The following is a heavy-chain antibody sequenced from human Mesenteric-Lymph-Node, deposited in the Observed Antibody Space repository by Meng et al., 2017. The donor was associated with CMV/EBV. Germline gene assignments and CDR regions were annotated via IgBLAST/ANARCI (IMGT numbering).Heavy chain of an antibody. J-gene: IGHJ6*02. Sequence: GESLKISCAASGFTFSSYWTSWVRQAPGKGLEWVADIKQDGSEKYYVDAVEGRFTISRDNAKNSLYLQMNSLRAEDTAVYYCARDPNTMIRGGFYYYYGMDVWGQGTTVTVS. V-gene: IGHV3-7*01. CDR2: IKQDGSEK. CDR3: ARDPNTMIRGGFYYYYGMDV. D-gene: IGHD3-10*01. CDR1: GFTFSSYW.